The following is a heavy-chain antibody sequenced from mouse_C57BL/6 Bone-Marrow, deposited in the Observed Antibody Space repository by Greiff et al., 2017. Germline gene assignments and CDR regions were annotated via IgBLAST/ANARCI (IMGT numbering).Heavy chain of an antibody. J-gene: IGHJ3*01. D-gene: IGHD1-1*01. CDR3: ARSLYYYGSSPWFAY. Sequence: EVKVVESGGGLVQPGGSLSLSCAASGFTFTDYYMSWVRQPPGKALEWLGFIRNKANGYTTEYSASVKGRFTISRDNSQSILYLQMNALRAEDSATYYCARSLYYYGSSPWFAYWGQGTLVTVSA. CDR2: IRNKANGYTT. CDR1: GFTFTDYY. V-gene: IGHV7-3*01.